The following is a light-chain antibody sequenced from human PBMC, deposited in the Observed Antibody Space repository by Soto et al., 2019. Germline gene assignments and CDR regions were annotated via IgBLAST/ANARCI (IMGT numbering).Light chain of an antibody. Sequence: DIQMTQSPSTLSASVGDRVTITCRASQSISSWLAWYRQKPGKAPKLLIYDASSLESGVPSRFSGSGSGTEFTLTISSLQPDDFATYYCQQLNSYPLSFGGGPKVDIK. V-gene: IGKV1-5*01. CDR3: QQLNSYPLS. CDR1: QSISSW. J-gene: IGKJ4*01. CDR2: DAS.